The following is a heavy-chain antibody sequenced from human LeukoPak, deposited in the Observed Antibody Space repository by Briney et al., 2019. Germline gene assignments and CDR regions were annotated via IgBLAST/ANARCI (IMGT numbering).Heavy chain of an antibody. CDR2: IYPRDGST. CDR1: GYTFTNNY. V-gene: IGHV1-46*01. J-gene: IGHJ4*02. CDR3: ARDQEGFDY. Sequence: ASVKVSCKASGYTFTNNYLHWVRQAPGQGLEWMGMIYPRDGSTSYAQNFQGRVTVTRDTSTTTVHMELRGLRSEDTAVYYCARDQEGFDYRGQGTVVTVSS.